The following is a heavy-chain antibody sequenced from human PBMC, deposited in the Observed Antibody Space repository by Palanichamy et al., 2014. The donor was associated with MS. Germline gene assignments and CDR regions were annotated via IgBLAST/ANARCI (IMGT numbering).Heavy chain of an antibody. J-gene: IGHJ4*02. V-gene: IGHV1-3*01. CDR3: AGVDYRSSSIWDY. Sequence: QVQLVQSGAEVKKPGASVMISCKASGFTFTSYALHWVRQAPGQRPEWMGWINAGHGDTKYSQDFQGRVTITRDTSATTAYMELSGLRSEDTAVHYCAGVDYRSSSIWDYWGQGTQVTVSS. D-gene: IGHD6-6*01. CDR1: GFTFTSYA. CDR2: INAGHGDT.